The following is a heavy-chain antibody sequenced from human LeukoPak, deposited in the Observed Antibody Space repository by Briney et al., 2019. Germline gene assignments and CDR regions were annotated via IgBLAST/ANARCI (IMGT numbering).Heavy chain of an antibody. CDR3: AKARELAPIPIWFDY. CDR2: ISWNSGSI. CDR1: GFTFDDYA. V-gene: IGHV3-9*01. D-gene: IGHD5-12*01. Sequence: GGSLRLSCAASGFTFDDYAMHLVRQAPGKGLEWVSGISWNSGSIGYADSVKGRFTISRDNAKNSLYLQMNSLRVEDTALYYCAKARELAPIPIWFDYWGQGTLVTVSS. J-gene: IGHJ4*02.